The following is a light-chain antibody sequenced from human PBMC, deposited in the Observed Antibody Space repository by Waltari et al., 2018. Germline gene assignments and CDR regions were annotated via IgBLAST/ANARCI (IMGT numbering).Light chain of an antibody. V-gene: IGLV2-14*01. Sequence: QSALTQPASVSGSPGQSITISCSGTDSDVGAYDFVPWYQQHPGKAPLLIIYEVSNRPSGISNLFSASKSGNTASLTISGLQAEDEADYYCSSYTTSSAPGVFGTGTRVTVL. CDR3: SSYTTSSAPGV. J-gene: IGLJ1*01. CDR1: DSDVGAYDF. CDR2: EVS.